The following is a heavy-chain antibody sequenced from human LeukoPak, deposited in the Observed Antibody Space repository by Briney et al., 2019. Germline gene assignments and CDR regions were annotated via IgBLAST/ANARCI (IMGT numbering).Heavy chain of an antibody. Sequence: SETLSLTCSVSGGSISNYYWSWIRQPPGKGLEWIGYVYISGSTNYNPSLRSRVTIALDTSKRQFSLKLSSVTAADTALYYCARIPLGYSGAYYFDSWGQGTLVTVSS. J-gene: IGHJ4*02. V-gene: IGHV4-4*09. CDR3: ARIPLGYSGAYYFDS. D-gene: IGHD5-12*01. CDR2: VYISGST. CDR1: GGSISNYY.